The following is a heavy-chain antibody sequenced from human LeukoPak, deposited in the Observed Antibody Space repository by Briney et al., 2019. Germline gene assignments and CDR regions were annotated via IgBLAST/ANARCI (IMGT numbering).Heavy chain of an antibody. CDR1: GGSITKNGYY. J-gene: IGHJ3*02. D-gene: IGHD6-13*01. CDR2: MHYSGST. CDR3: ARGIAAASERALDI. V-gene: IGHV4-39*07. Sequence: PSETLSLTCSVSGGSITKNGYYWGWIRQSPETGLEWIGSMHYSGSTYYNPSLNSRVTISVDTSKNQFSLKLNSVTAADTAVYYCARGIAAASERALDIWGQGTTVTVSS.